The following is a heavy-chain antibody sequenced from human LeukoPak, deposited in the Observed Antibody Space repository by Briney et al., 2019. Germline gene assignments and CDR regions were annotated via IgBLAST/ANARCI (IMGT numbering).Heavy chain of an antibody. V-gene: IGHV1-2*02. CDR2: INPNSGGT. J-gene: IGHJ3*02. CDR3: ARVGIMYYDILTDAFDI. D-gene: IGHD3-9*01. Sequence: ASVKVSCKASGYTFTGYYMHWVRQAPGQGLEWMGWINPNSGGTNYAQKFQGRVTMTRDTSISTAYMELSRLRSDDTAVYYCARVGIMYYDILTDAFDIWGQGTMVTVSS. CDR1: GYTFTGYY.